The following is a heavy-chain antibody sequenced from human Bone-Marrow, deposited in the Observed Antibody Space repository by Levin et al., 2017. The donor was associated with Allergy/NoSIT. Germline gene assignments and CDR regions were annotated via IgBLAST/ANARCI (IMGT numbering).Heavy chain of an antibody. Sequence: SETLSLTCTVSGGSISSSSYYWGWIRQPPGKGLEWIGSIYYSGSTYYNPSLKSRVTISVDTSTNQFSLKLSSVTAADTAVYYCARLTMVQGVIITNAFDIWGQGTMVTVSS. J-gene: IGHJ3*02. CDR3: ARLTMVQGVIITNAFDI. D-gene: IGHD3-10*01. CDR1: GGSISSSSYY. CDR2: IYYSGST. V-gene: IGHV4-39*01.